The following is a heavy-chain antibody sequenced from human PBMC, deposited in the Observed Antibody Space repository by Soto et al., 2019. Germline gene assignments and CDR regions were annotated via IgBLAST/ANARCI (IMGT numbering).Heavy chain of an antibody. Sequence: SETLSLTCTVSGGSISSGDYYWSWIRQPPGKGLEWIGYICYSGSTYYNPSLKSRVTISVDTSKNQFSLKLSSVTAADTAVYYCARASTYYYGSGSYWNGMDVWGQGATVTVSS. V-gene: IGHV4-30-4*01. D-gene: IGHD3-10*01. J-gene: IGHJ6*02. CDR1: GGSISSGDYY. CDR2: ICYSGST. CDR3: ARASTYYYGSGSYWNGMDV.